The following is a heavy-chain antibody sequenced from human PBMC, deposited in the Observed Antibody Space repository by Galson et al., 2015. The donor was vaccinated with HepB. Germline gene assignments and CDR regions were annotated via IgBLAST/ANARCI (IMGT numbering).Heavy chain of an antibody. CDR2: IKSKTDGGTT. Sequence: SLRLSCAGSGFTLSNAWMNWVRQAPGKGLEWVGRIKSKTDGGTTDYAAPVKGRFTISRDDSKNTLYLQMSSLKTEDTAVYYCTTEHYDFWSGLSGGYWGQGTLLTVSS. D-gene: IGHD3-3*01. CDR3: TTEHYDFWSGLSGGY. CDR1: GFTLSNAW. V-gene: IGHV3-15*07. J-gene: IGHJ4*02.